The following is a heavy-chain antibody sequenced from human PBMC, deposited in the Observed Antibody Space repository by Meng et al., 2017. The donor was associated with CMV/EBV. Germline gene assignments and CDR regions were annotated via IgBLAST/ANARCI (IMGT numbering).Heavy chain of an antibody. CDR1: GFTFSSYE. V-gene: IGHV3-21*04. CDR2: ISSSSSYI. Sequence: GESLKISCAASGFTFSSYEMNWVRQAPGKGLEWVSSISSSSSYIYYADSVKGRFTISRDNSKNTLYLQMNSLRAEDTAVYYCAGSSSSYYYYGMDVWGQGTTVTVSS. D-gene: IGHD6-6*01. CDR3: AGSSSSYYYYGMDV. J-gene: IGHJ6*02.